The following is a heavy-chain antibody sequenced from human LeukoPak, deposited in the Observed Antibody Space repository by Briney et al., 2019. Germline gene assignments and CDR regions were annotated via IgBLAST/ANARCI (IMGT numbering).Heavy chain of an antibody. Sequence: GGSLRLSCAASGFTFSTYWMHWVRQAPGKGLVWVSRINNDGSSTTYADSVKGRFTISRDNAKNTLYLQVNSLRVEDTAVYYCARVATQCSGGSCYWDWGQGTLVTVSS. J-gene: IGHJ4*02. CDR3: ARVATQCSGGSCYWD. D-gene: IGHD2-15*01. CDR2: INNDGSST. V-gene: IGHV3-74*03. CDR1: GFTFSTYW.